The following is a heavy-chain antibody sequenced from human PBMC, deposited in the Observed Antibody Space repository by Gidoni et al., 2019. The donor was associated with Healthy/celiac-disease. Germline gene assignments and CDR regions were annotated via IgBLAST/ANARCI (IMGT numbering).Heavy chain of an antibody. V-gene: IGHV3-48*02. CDR1: AFPFSSYS. D-gene: IGHD3-22*01. Sequence: EVQLVESGGGLVQPGGSLRLSCAASAFPFSSYSMNWVRQAPGKGLEWVSYISSSSSTIYYADSVKGRFTISRDNAKNALYLQMNSLRDEDTAVYYCARDNYDSSGYYGGSIWGQGTMVTVSS. CDR2: ISSSSSTI. CDR3: ARDNYDSSGYYGGSI. J-gene: IGHJ3*02.